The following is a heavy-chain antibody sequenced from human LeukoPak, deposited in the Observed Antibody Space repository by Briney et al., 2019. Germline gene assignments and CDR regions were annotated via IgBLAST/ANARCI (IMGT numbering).Heavy chain of an antibody. CDR2: IYTSGST. CDR1: GGSISSGSYY. V-gene: IGHV4-61*02. Sequence: SQTLSLTCTVSGGSISSGSYYWSWIRQPAGKGLEWIGRIYTSGSTNYNPSLKSRVTISVDTSKNQFSLKLSSVTAADTAVYYCARVQGSSSSLYYYYYMDVWGKGTTVTVSS. CDR3: ARVQGSSSSLYYYYYMDV. J-gene: IGHJ6*03. D-gene: IGHD6-6*01.